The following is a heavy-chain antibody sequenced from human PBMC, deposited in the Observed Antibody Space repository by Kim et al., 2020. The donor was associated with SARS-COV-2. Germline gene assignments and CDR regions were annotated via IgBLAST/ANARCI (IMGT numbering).Heavy chain of an antibody. J-gene: IGHJ4*02. V-gene: IGHV4-34*01. CDR3: ARGLGA. CDR1: GGSFSGFY. D-gene: IGHD1-26*01. CDR2: INHSGST. Sequence: SETLSLTCAVYGGSFSGFYWSWIRQPPGKGLEWIGEINHSGSTNYNPSLKSRVTISVDTSKNQFSLKLSSVTAADTAVYYCARGLGAWGQGTLVTVSS.